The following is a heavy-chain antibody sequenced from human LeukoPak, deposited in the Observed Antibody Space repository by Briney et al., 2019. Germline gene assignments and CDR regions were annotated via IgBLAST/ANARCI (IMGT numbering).Heavy chain of an antibody. V-gene: IGHV3-23*01. D-gene: IGHD6-19*01. Sequence: SGGSLRLSCAVSRFAFSTYAMTWVRQAPGQGLEYVSTISSNGADTYYADSVKGRFTISRDNSKSTLSLQMDSLRADDTAFYYCVRDARRTSGWYYFDSWDQGVLVTVSS. J-gene: IGHJ4*02. CDR3: VRDARRTSGWYYFDS. CDR1: RFAFSTYA. CDR2: ISSNGADT.